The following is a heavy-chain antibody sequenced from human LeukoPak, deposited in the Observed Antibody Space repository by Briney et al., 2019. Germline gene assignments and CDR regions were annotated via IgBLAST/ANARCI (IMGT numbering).Heavy chain of an antibody. CDR1: GYTFTGYY. CDR2: INPNSGGT. D-gene: IGHD4-23*01. J-gene: IGHJ4*02. Sequence: GASVKVSCKATGYTFTGYYMHWVRQAPGQGLEWMGWINPNSGGTNYAQKFQGRVTMTRDTSISTAYMELSRLRSDDTAVYYCARGLRGLTPGGNDYWGQGTLVTVSS. CDR3: ARGLRGLTPGGNDY. V-gene: IGHV1-2*02.